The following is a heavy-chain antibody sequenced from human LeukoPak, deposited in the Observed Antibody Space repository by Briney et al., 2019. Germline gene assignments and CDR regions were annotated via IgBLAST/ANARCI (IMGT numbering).Heavy chain of an antibody. V-gene: IGHV1-46*01. J-gene: IGHJ3*01. CDR1: GVTFTSHD. CDR3: PREGQEGPSPQKAFDV. Sequence: ASVKLSCKASGVTFTSHDMHWVRHAPGQGLELMGVINPSGDSTNYAQKFQGRGTMTRDTSTSTLYMELSSLRTEDTPVHYCPREGQEGPSPQKAFDVWGQGTMLIVSS. CDR2: INPSGDST.